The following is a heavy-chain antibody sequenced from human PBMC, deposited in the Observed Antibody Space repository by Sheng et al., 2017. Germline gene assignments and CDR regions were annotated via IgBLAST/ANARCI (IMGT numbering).Heavy chain of an antibody. CDR1: GYTFTSYG. Sequence: QVQLVQSGAEVKKPGASVKISCKASGYTFTSYGISWVRQAPGQGLEWMGWISAFNGNTNYAQKVQGRVTMTTDTSTSTAYMELRNLKSDDTAVYYCARGDCTSTSCYTTWFDPWGQGTLVTVSS. CDR2: ISAFNGNT. D-gene: IGHD2-2*02. CDR3: ARGDCTSTSCYTTWFDP. J-gene: IGHJ5*02. V-gene: IGHV1-18*01.